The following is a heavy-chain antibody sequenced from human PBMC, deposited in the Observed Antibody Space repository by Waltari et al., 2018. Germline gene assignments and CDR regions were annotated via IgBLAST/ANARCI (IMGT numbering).Heavy chain of an antibody. CDR1: GSTVSNNY. V-gene: IGHV3-53*01. Sequence: EVQLVESGGGLIQPGGSLRLSCAASGSTVSNNYMNWVRQAPGKGLEWVSVIYSGGTTYYTDSVKGRFTISRDNSKNTVYLQMNNLRAEDTAVYYCATDPGLRNGMDGWGQGTTVTVSS. CDR3: ATDPGLRNGMDG. CDR2: IYSGGTT. J-gene: IGHJ6*02. D-gene: IGHD4-17*01.